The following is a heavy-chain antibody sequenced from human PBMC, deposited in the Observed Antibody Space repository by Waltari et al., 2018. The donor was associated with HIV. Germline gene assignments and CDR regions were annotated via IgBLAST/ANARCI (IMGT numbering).Heavy chain of an antibody. J-gene: IGHJ6*02. D-gene: IGHD2-2*02. CDR2: INTDGSST. Sequence: EVQLIEPGGGLVQPGGPLRPACEAFGFSFSSHRVHWVGKTPGKGLVGVSRINTDGSSTRYADSVKGRFTIARDNAKNTLYLQMNSLRAEDTAVYYCARGGHCSGISCYTGDYSYGLDVWGQGTTVTVSS. CDR1: GFSFSSHR. CDR3: ARGGHCSGISCYTGDYSYGLDV. V-gene: IGHV3-74*01.